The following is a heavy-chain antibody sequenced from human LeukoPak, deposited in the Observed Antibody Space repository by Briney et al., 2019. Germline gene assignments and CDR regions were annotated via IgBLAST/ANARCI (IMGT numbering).Heavy chain of an antibody. CDR1: LDSTTSNF. D-gene: IGHD1-14*01. V-gene: IGHV4-4*02. J-gene: IGHJ4*02. CDR3: AREIVGGFNPGAY. CDR2: IHRSGST. Sequence: SETLSLTCTVSLDSTTSNFWSWVRQPPGKGLEWIGEIHRSGSTNYNPSLQSRVTISIDRSKNQIALELSSVTAADTAVYYCAREIVGGFNPGAYWGQGTLVTVSS.